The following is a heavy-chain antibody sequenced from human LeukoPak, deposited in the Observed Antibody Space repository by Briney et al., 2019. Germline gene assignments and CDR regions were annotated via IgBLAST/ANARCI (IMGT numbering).Heavy chain of an antibody. CDR1: GGSISSSSYY. D-gene: IGHD2-15*01. CDR2: IYYSGST. Sequence: PSETLSLTCTVSGGSISSSSYYWGWIRQPPGKGLEWIESIYYSGSTYYNPSLKSRVTISVDTSKNQFSLKLSSVTAADTAVYYCARHAPRRGGGILNWFDPWGQGTLVTVSS. CDR3: ARHAPRRGGGILNWFDP. V-gene: IGHV4-39*01. J-gene: IGHJ5*02.